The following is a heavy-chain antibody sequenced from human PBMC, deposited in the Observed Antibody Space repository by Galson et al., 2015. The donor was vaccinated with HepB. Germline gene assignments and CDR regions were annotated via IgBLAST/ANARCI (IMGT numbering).Heavy chain of an antibody. J-gene: IGHJ4*02. CDR3: AGDLRAVASDY. CDR1: GFTFSSYG. CDR2: IWYDGSNK. Sequence: SLRLSCAASGFTFSSYGMHWVRQAPGKGLEWVAVIWYDGSNKYYADSVKGRFTISRDNSKNTLYLQMNSLRAEDTAVYYCAGDLRAVASDYWGQGTLVTVSS. V-gene: IGHV3-33*08. D-gene: IGHD6-19*01.